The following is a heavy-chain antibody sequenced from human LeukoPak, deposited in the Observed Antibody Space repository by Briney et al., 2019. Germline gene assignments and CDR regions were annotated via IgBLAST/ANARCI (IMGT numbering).Heavy chain of an antibody. Sequence: PGGSLRLSCAASGFTFSSYEMHWVRQAPGKGLEWVSYISSSGSTIYYADSVKGRFTISRDNAKNALHLQMNSLRAEDTAVYYCARACSTGTCYSRYYYYGMDVWGKGTTVTVSS. V-gene: IGHV3-48*03. CDR2: ISSSGSTI. D-gene: IGHD2-15*01. CDR3: ARACSTGTCYSRYYYYGMDV. J-gene: IGHJ6*04. CDR1: GFTFSSYE.